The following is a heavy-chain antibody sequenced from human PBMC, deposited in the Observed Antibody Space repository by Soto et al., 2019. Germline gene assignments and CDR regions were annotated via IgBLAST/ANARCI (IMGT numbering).Heavy chain of an antibody. D-gene: IGHD3-22*01. V-gene: IGHV4-30-4*01. Sequence: LSLTCTVSGGSISSGDYYGSWIRQSPGKGLEWIGYIYYSGYTYYNPSLKSRLTISVDTSQNQFSLKLTSVTAADTAVYYCARGGYFYDRPGYASSLDYRCKGTLVSVS. CDR2: IYYSGYT. CDR1: GGSISSGDYY. J-gene: IGHJ4*02. CDR3: ARGGYFYDRPGYASSLDY.